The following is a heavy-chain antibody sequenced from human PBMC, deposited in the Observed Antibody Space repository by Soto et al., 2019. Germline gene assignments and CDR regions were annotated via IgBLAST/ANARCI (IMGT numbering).Heavy chain of an antibody. J-gene: IGHJ4*02. CDR1: GYTFTSYG. V-gene: IGHV1-18*01. Sequence: ASVKVSCKASGYTFTSYGISWVRQAPGQGLEWMGWISANNGNTNYAQKLQGRVTMTRNTSTSTAYMELRSLRSEDTAVYYCARGSYGDPLTFDYWGQGTLVTVSS. CDR2: ISANNGNT. D-gene: IGHD4-17*01. CDR3: ARGSYGDPLTFDY.